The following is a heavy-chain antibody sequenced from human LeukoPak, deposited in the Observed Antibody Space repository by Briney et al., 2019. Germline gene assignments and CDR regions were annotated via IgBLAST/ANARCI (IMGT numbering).Heavy chain of an antibody. J-gene: IGHJ4*02. V-gene: IGHV1-2*02. CDR2: INPNSGGT. D-gene: IGHD2-15*01. CDR1: GYTFTGYY. Sequence: ASVKVSCKASGYTFTGYYMHWVRQAPGQGLEWMGWINPNSGGTNYAQKFQGRVTMTRDTSISTAYMELSRLRSDDTAVYYCAGVDCSGGSCYFDYWGQGTLVTVSS. CDR3: AGVDCSGGSCYFDY.